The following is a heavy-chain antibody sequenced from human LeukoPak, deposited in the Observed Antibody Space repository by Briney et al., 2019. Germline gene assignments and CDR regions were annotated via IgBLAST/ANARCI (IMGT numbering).Heavy chain of an antibody. V-gene: IGHV3-23*01. CDR1: GFTFSSYA. CDR2: ITSSGAAT. Sequence: GGSLRLSWAASGFTFSSYAMSWVRQAPGKGLEWVSSITSSGAATYYADSVKGRFTISRDNSDSTLYLQMNSLRAEDTAVYYCAKDRPNYYGSNGHYYKLNGDCWGQGTLVTVSS. D-gene: IGHD3-22*01. CDR3: AKDRPNYYGSNGHYYKLNGDC. J-gene: IGHJ4*02.